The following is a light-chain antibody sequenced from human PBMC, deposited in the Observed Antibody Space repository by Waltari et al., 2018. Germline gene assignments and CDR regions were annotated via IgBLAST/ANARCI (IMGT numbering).Light chain of an antibody. J-gene: IGLJ3*02. CDR3: MILQNRAVV. CDR1: SGINVATYK. Sequence: QAVLTQPASLSTSPGESASLTCPLRSGINVATYKIYWYQQTPGSPPQFLLQYRSDSETKQGAGVPSRFSGSKDTSANAGILLIAGLQAEDEADYYCMILQNRAVVFGGGTRLTVL. CDR2: YRSDSET. V-gene: IGLV5-45*01.